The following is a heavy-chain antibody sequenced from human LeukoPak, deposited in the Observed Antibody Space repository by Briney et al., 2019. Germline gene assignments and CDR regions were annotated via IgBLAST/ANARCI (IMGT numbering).Heavy chain of an antibody. Sequence: GGSLRLSCAAPGFTFSSYAMSWVRQAPGKGLEWVSAISGSGGSTYYADSVKGRFTISRDNSKNTLYLQMNSPRAEDTAVYYCAKDIGLLWFGESYFDYWGQGTLVTVSS. CDR3: AKDIGLLWFGESYFDY. J-gene: IGHJ4*02. CDR1: GFTFSSYA. V-gene: IGHV3-23*01. CDR2: ISGSGGST. D-gene: IGHD3-10*01.